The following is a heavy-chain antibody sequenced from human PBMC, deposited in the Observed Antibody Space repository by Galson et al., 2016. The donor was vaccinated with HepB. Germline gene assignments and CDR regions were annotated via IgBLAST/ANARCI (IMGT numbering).Heavy chain of an antibody. CDR3: ARYSSGYRPNFDY. CDR2: VYYSGST. Sequence: ETLSLTCTVSGGSISSSHYYCGWIRQPPGKGLEWIGNVYYSGSTYYNPSLKSRVTISVDTSKNQSSLKLTSVTAADTAVYYCARYSSGYRPNFDYWGQGTLVTVSS. D-gene: IGHD3-22*01. J-gene: IGHJ4*02. V-gene: IGHV4-39*01. CDR1: GGSISSSHYY.